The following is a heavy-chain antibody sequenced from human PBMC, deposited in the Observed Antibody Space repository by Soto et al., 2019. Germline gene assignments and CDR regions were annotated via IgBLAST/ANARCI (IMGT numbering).Heavy chain of an antibody. J-gene: IGHJ4*02. CDR3: ERDSGSYYDY. D-gene: IGHD1-26*01. V-gene: IGHV4-59*01. CDR1: GGSISSYY. CDR2: IYYSGST. Sequence: SETLSLTCTVSGGSISSYYWSWIRQPPGKGLEWIGYIYYSGSTNYNPSLKSRVTISVDTSKSQFSLKLSSVTAADTAVYYCERDSGSYYDYWGQGILVTVSS.